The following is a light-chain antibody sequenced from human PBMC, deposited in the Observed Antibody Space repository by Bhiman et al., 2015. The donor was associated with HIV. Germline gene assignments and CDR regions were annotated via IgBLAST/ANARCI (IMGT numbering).Light chain of an antibody. CDR3: CSYAGSNTFL. CDR1: SSDVGGYNY. CDR2: DVS. Sequence: QSALTQPASVSGSPGQSITISCTGTSSDVGGYNYVSWYQQHPGNAPKLMIYDVSKRPSGVSNRFSGSKSGNAASLTISGLQAEDEADYYCCSYAGSNTFLFGGGTKLTVL. J-gene: IGLJ2*01. V-gene: IGLV2-23*02.